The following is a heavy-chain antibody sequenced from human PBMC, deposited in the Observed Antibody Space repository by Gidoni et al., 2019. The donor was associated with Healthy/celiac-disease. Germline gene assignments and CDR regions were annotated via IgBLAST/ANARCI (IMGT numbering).Heavy chain of an antibody. V-gene: IGHV4-39*02. J-gene: IGHJ3*02. CDR3: ARDYYGSGNDAFDI. CDR1: GGSISSSSYY. CDR2: IYYSGST. Sequence: QLQLQESGPGLVKPSENLSLTCTVSGGSISSSSYYWGWIRQPPGKGLEWIGSIYYSGSTYYNPSLKSRVTISVDTSKNQFSLKLSSVTAADTAVYYCARDYYGSGNDAFDIWGQGTMVTVSS. D-gene: IGHD3-10*01.